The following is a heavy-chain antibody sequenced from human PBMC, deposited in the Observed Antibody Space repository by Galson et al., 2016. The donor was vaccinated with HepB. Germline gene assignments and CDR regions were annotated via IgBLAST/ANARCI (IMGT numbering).Heavy chain of an antibody. CDR3: ATDGVRSGYSYFDY. CDR1: GFTFGDYT. J-gene: IGHJ4*02. V-gene: IGHV3-23*01. Sequence: SLRLSCAASGFTFGDYTMSWVRQAPVKRLEWVSGLSVSGDTTKYTDSVKGRFTISRDNSKNTLHLQMNSLRADEPAVYYCATDGVRSGYSYFDYWGRGTLVTVSS. CDR2: LSVSGDTT. D-gene: IGHD5-12*01.